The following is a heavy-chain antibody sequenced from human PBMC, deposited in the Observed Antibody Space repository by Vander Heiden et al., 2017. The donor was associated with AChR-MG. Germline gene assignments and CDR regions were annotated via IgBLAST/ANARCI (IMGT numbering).Heavy chain of an antibody. CDR1: GGSISRAY. D-gene: IGHD2-2*01. Sequence: QVQLQESGPGLVKPSETLSLTCTVPGGSISRAYWSWIPQPPGKGLEWIGYIYDSANTIYNPSLKNRVTISVDTSKNQVSLKLTSGTAADTAVYHCARRSNQAFVSWGRGTLVTVSS. V-gene: IGHV4-59*08. CDR3: ARRSNQAFVS. CDR2: IYDSANT. J-gene: IGHJ4*02.